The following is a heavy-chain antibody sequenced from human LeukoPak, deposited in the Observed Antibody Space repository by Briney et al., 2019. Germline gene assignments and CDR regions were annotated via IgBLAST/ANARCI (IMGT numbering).Heavy chain of an antibody. CDR1: GFPFSSYG. CDR2: LSYDGSNE. Sequence: GRSLRLSCAASGFPFSSYGMHWVRQAPAQGLEWVAVLSYDGSNEYYADSVKGRFTISRDNSKNTLYLQMNSLRVEDTAVYYCAGSWFYRDYFEYWGQGTLVTVSS. D-gene: IGHD3-10*01. CDR3: AGSWFYRDYFEY. J-gene: IGHJ4*02. V-gene: IGHV3-30*03.